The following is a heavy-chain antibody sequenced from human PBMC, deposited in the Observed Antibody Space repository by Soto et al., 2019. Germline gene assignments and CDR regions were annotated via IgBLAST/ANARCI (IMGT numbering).Heavy chain of an antibody. CDR2: IYYSGST. D-gene: IGHD2-2*01. CDR3: ARGDCISTSCYDREGWFDP. CDR1: GGSISSGGYY. Sequence: QVQLQESGPGLVKPSQTLSLTCTVSGGSISSGGYYWSWIRQHPGKGLEWIGYIYYSGSTYYNPSLKSRVTISVDTSKNQFSLKLSSVTAADTAVYYCARGDCISTSCYDREGWFDPWGQGILVTVSS. V-gene: IGHV4-31*03. J-gene: IGHJ5*02.